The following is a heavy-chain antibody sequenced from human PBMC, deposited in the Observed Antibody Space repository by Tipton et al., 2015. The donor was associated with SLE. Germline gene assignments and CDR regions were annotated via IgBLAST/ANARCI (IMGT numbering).Heavy chain of an antibody. D-gene: IGHD1-26*01. J-gene: IGHJ4*02. Sequence: QLVQSGAEVKKPGASVKVSCKASGYTFTSYSISWVRQAPGQGPEWMGWISAENGKTDYAEKFQDRVTLTTDTSTSTAYMDVWSLRSDDTAVYYCARGGGSYLMDFWGQGTLVTVSS. V-gene: IGHV1-18*04. CDR3: ARGGGSYLMDF. CDR2: ISAENGKT. CDR1: GYTFTSYS.